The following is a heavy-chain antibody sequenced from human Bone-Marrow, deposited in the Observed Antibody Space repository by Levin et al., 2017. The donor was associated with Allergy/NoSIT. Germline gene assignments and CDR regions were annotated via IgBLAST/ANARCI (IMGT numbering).Heavy chain of an antibody. J-gene: IGHJ5*02. D-gene: IGHD2-2*01. V-gene: IGHV4-59*01. CDR2: IYFTGSI. CDR1: GGSMCNYY. Sequence: SQTLSLTCTVSGGSMCNYYWSWIRQPPGKGLEWMGYIYFTGSINYNPSLKSRVSISVDAPKNQFSLNLSSVTAADTAVYYCARLPSSSRNLYNWFDPWGQGTLVTV. CDR3: ARLPSSSRNLYNWFDP.